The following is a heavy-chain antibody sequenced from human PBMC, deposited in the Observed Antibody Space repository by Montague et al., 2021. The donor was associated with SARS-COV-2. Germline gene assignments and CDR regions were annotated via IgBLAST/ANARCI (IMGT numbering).Heavy chain of an antibody. D-gene: IGHD3-10*01. CDR3: ARLWDFYGSGGYKNSWFDP. CDR1: AGSISTNSYC. CDR2: ISYSGST. Sequence: SETLSLTCTVSAGSISTNSYCWAWIRQPPGKGLEWIGSISYSGSTYFNPSLESRLTMSVDTSKNHFSLKLSSVTAADTAVYYCARLWDFYGSGGYKNSWFDPWGQGTRVTVSS. J-gene: IGHJ5*02. V-gene: IGHV4-39*02.